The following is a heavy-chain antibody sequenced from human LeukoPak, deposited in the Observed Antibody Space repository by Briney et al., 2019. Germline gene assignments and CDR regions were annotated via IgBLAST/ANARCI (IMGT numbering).Heavy chain of an antibody. D-gene: IGHD6-6*01. CDR3: ARDRSVGVLPAPPFDF. CDR2: IDTSGNT. CDR1: GGSISSYY. J-gene: IGHJ4*02. Sequence: SETLSLTCTVSGGSISSYYWSWIRQPAGKGLEWIGRIDTSGNTNYKPSLKSRVTMSVDTSKNQFSLTLTSVTAADTAVYYCARDRSVGVLPAPPFDFWGQGTLVTVSS. V-gene: IGHV4-4*07.